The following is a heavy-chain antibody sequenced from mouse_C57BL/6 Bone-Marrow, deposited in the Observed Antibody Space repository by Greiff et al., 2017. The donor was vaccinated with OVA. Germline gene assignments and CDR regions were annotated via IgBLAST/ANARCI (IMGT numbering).Heavy chain of an antibody. J-gene: IGHJ2*01. CDR1: GFTFSSYG. CDR2: ISSGGSYT. Sequence: EVQGVESGGDLVKPGGSLKLSCAASGFTFSSYGMSWVRQTPDKRLEWVATISSGGSYTYYPDSVKGRFTISRDNAKNTLYLRMSSLKSEDTAMYYCARHGYWGQGTTLTVSS. CDR3: ARHGY. V-gene: IGHV5-6*01.